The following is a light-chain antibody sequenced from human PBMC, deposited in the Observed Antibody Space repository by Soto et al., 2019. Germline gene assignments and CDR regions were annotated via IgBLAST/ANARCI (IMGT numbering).Light chain of an antibody. CDR2: DAS. Sequence: DTQMTQSPSSLSASVGDRVTITCQASHDISNYLNWYQQKPGKAPKLLIYDASHLAAGVPSSFSGSGHGTDFTFTISSLQAEDFATYYCQQYDSVPLTFGGGTTVDLK. V-gene: IGKV1-33*01. CDR3: QQYDSVPLT. CDR1: HDISNY. J-gene: IGKJ4*01.